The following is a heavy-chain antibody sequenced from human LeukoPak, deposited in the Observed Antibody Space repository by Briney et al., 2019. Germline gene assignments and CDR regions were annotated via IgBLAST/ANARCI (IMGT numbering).Heavy chain of an antibody. CDR1: GGTFSSYA. Sequence: SVKVSCKASGGTFSSYAISWVRQAPGQGLEWMGGIIPIFGTANYAQKFQGRVTITTDESTSTAYMELSSLRSEDTAVYYCAIRSDCSGGSCYALDFDYWGQGTLVTVSS. J-gene: IGHJ4*02. CDR3: AIRSDCSGGSCYALDFDY. CDR2: IIPIFGTA. D-gene: IGHD2-15*01. V-gene: IGHV1-69*05.